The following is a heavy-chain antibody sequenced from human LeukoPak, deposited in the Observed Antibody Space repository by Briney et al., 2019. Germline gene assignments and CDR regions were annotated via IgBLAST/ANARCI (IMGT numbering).Heavy chain of an antibody. CDR1: GYTFTSYD. D-gene: IGHD4-23*01. CDR3: ARSRWSELGFDP. CDR2: MNPNSGNT. Sequence: ASVKVSCKASGYTFTSYDINWVRQATGQGLEWMGWMNPNSGNTGYAQKFQGRVTITRNTSISTAYMELSSLRSEDTAVYYCARSRWSELGFDPWGQGTLVTVSS. V-gene: IGHV1-8*03. J-gene: IGHJ5*02.